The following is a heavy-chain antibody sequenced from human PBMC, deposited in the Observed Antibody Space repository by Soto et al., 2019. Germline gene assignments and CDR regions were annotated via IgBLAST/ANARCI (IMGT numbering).Heavy chain of an antibody. D-gene: IGHD3-9*01. CDR3: TSLLTGYYSGGPELTDY. V-gene: IGHV3-49*03. CDR1: GFTFGDYA. J-gene: IGHJ4*02. CDR2: IRSKAYGGAT. Sequence: PGGSLRLSCTASGFTFGDYAMSWFRQAPGKGLEWVGFIRSKAYGGATEYAASVKGRFTISRDDSKSIAYLQMNSLKTEDTAVYYCTSLLTGYYSGGPELTDYWGQGTLVTVSS.